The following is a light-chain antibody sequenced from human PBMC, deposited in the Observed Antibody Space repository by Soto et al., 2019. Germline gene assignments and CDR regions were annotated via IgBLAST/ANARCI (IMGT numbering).Light chain of an antibody. CDR3: KQYGRSGQ. Sequence: EIVLTQSPGTLSLSPGERVTLSCRASQSVSYYLAWYQQKPGQAPRRLIYGASNRANGIPDRFSGSGSGTDFTLTISRLEPEDFAVYDCKQYGRSGQFGQSTKVDIK. V-gene: IGKV3-20*01. CDR2: GAS. CDR1: QSVSYY. J-gene: IGKJ1*01.